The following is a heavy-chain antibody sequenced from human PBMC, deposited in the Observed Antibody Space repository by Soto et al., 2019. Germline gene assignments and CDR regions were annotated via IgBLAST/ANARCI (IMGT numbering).Heavy chain of an antibody. V-gene: IGHV3-7*01. CDR3: ASLPFHLWPDAFDI. CDR2: IKQDGSEK. D-gene: IGHD3-10*01. J-gene: IGHJ3*02. CDR1: GFTFSSYW. Sequence: GGSLRLSCAASGFTFSSYWMSWVRQAPGKGLEWVANIKQDGSEKYYVDSVKGRFTISRDNAKNSLYLQMNSLRAEDPAVYYCASLPFHLWPDAFDIWGQGTMVTVSS.